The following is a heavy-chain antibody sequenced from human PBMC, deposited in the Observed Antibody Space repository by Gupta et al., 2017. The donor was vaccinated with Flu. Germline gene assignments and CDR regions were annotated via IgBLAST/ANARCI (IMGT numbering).Heavy chain of an antibody. J-gene: IGHJ4*02. V-gene: IGHV4-59*01. D-gene: IGHD2-2*01. CDR2: IYHSGST. Sequence: EWIAYIYHSGSTYYNPSLKSRVTISIDTSEKQFSLKVNSVTAADTAVYYCARAPSQYCTSTTCSPYYFDYWGQGTLVTVSS. CDR3: ARAPSQYCTSTTCSPYYFDY.